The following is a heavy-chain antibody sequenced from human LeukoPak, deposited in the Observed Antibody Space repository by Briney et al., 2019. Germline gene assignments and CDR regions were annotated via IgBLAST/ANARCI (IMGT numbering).Heavy chain of an antibody. CDR1: GLTFEDYA. CDR2: ISGDGGTT. D-gene: IGHD6-19*01. Sequence: PGGSLRLSCAASGLTFEDYAMHWVRHAPGKGLEWVSFISGDGGTTYYPDSVKGRFTISRDNCRTSLYLQMNSLRTDDTALYYCAKDQGASGWGAFDYWGQGTLVTVSS. J-gene: IGHJ4*02. CDR3: AKDQGASGWGAFDY. V-gene: IGHV3-43*02.